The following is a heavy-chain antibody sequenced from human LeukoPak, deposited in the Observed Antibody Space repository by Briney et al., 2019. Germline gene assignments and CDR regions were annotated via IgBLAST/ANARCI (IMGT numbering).Heavy chain of an antibody. J-gene: IGHJ5*02. CDR3: ARILWFGELTEIGWFDP. V-gene: IGHV6-1*01. CDR1: GDSVSSNSAA. CDR2: TYYRSKWYN. D-gene: IGHD3-10*01. Sequence: SQTLSLTCAISGDSVSSNSAAWNWIRQSPSRGLEWLGRTYYRSKWYNDYAVSVKSRITINPDTSKNQFSLQLSSVTAADTAVYYCARILWFGELTEIGWFDPWGQGTLVTVPS.